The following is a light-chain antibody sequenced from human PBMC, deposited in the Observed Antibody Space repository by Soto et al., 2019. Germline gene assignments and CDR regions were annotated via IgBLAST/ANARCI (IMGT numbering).Light chain of an antibody. CDR3: QQYNIWPPLT. CDR2: GAS. J-gene: IGKJ4*01. V-gene: IGKV3-15*01. Sequence: EVELTQSPDILSVSPGETATLSCRASQSVRSNLAWYQQKPGQAPRLLIYGASTRATGTPARFSGSGSGREFTLTISSLQSEDFGLYYCQQYNIWPPLTFGGGTKVEIK. CDR1: QSVRSN.